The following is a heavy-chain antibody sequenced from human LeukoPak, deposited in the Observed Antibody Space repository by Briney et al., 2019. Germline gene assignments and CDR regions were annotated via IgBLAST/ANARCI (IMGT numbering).Heavy chain of an antibody. D-gene: IGHD3-22*01. CDR1: GFSRSTSGMR. CDR3: ARDYYDSSGYYYGYFDY. CDR2: IDWDDDK. J-gene: IGHJ4*02. Sequence: SGPTLLHPTPTLTLTCTFSGFSRSTSGMRVSWIRQPPGKALEWLAHIDWDDDKFYSTSLKTRLTISKDTSKNHVVLTMTNMDPVDTATYYCARDYYDSSGYYYGYFDYWGQGTPVTVSS. V-gene: IGHV2-70*04.